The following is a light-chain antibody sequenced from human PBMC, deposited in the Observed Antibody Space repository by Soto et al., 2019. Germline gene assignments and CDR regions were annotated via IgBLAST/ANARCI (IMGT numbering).Light chain of an antibody. CDR3: QHYKSYSEA. CDR1: QTISSW. CDR2: KAS. J-gene: IGKJ1*01. V-gene: IGKV1-5*03. Sequence: DIQMTQSPSTLSGSVGDRVTITCRASQTISSWLAWYQQKPGKAPKRLIYKASTVKSGVPSRFSGSGSGTEFTLTISSLQPDDFATYYCQHYKSYSEAVGQWTKVELK.